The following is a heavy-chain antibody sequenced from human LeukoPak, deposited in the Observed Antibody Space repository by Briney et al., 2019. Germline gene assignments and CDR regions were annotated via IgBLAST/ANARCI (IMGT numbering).Heavy chain of an antibody. CDR1: GFTFSSYS. CDR3: ARASAAAPVVDY. Sequence: GGSLRLSCAASGFTFSSYSMNWVRQAPGKGLEWVSSISSSSSYIYYADSVKGRFTISRDNAENSLYLQMNSLRAEDTAVYYCARASAAAPVVDYWGQGTLVTVSS. CDR2: ISSSSSYI. J-gene: IGHJ4*02. D-gene: IGHD6-13*01. V-gene: IGHV3-21*01.